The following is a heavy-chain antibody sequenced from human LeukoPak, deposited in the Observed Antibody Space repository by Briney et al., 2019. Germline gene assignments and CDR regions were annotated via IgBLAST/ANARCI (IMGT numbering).Heavy chain of an antibody. CDR2: INHSGST. J-gene: IGHJ5*02. CDR3: ARRGYHAYYDILTGYYRGSWFDP. D-gene: IGHD3-9*01. CDR1: GFTFSDYY. Sequence: LRLSCVASGFTFSDYYMSWIRQPPGKGLEWIGEINHSGSTNYNPSLKSRVTISVDTSKNQFSLKLSSVTAADTAVYYCARRGYHAYYDILTGYYRGSWFDPWGQGTLVTVSS. V-gene: IGHV4-34*01.